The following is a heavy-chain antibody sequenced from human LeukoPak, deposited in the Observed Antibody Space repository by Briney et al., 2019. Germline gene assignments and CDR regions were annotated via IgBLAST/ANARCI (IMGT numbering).Heavy chain of an antibody. CDR1: GFTFSTYG. V-gene: IGHV3-30*02. Sequence: GGSLRLSCAASGFTFSTYGMHWVRQAPGKGLEWVAFIRYDGSNKYYADSVKGRFTFSRDNAKNSLYLQINSLRAEDTAVYYCARLGEKADFDYWGQGTLVTVSS. CDR2: IRYDGSNK. J-gene: IGHJ4*02. D-gene: IGHD3-16*01. CDR3: ARLGEKADFDY.